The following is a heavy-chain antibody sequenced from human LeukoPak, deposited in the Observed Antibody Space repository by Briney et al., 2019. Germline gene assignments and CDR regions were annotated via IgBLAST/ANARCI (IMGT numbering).Heavy chain of an antibody. D-gene: IGHD6-6*01. CDR3: AREYSSSSGRLYDY. V-gene: IGHV1-2*06. Sequence: ASVKVSCKASGYTFTGYYIHWVRQAPGQGLEWMGRIAPNSGRTNYAQKFQGRVTMTRDTSINTAYMELNRLTSDDTAVYYCAREYSSSSGRLYDYWGLGTLVTVSS. J-gene: IGHJ4*02. CDR1: GYTFTGYY. CDR2: IAPNSGRT.